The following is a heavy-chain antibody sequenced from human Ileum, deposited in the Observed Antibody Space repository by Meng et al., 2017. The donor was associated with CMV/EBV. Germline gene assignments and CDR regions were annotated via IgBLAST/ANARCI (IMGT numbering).Heavy chain of an antibody. Sequence: CAASGITFSNFGLRWVRQAPGKGLEAVAIISYDGNKKYYAESVKGRFTISRDNSNNTLYLQMNSLRAEDTAAYYCAKGEWYSGSYMDYWGQGTLVTVSS. CDR1: GITFSNFG. J-gene: IGHJ4*02. CDR2: ISYDGNKK. CDR3: AKGEWYSGSYMDY. D-gene: IGHD1-26*01. V-gene: IGHV3-30*18.